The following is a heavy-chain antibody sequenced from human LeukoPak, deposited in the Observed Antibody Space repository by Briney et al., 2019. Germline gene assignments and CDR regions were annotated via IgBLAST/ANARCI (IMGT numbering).Heavy chain of an antibody. Sequence: PGGSLRLSCAASGFTFSSYSMNWVRQAPGKGLEWVAVIWYDGSNKYYADSVKGRFTISRDNSKNTLYLQMNSLRAEDTAVYYCARGTDYGNFYYYYGMDVWGQGTTVTVSS. D-gene: IGHD4-11*01. V-gene: IGHV3-33*08. CDR2: IWYDGSNK. CDR1: GFTFSSYS. J-gene: IGHJ6*02. CDR3: ARGTDYGNFYYYYGMDV.